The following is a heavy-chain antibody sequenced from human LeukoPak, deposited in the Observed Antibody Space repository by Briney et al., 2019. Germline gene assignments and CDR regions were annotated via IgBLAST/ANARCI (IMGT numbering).Heavy chain of an antibody. CDR1: GYTFTRYY. CDR3: ARDRVVTPQYYYHGMDV. V-gene: IGHV1-46*01. Sequence: ASVKVSCKASGYTFTRYYVHWVRQAPGQGLEWMAIINPSGGSTSYAQKFQGRVTMTRDTSASTVYMELSSLRSEDTAVYYCARDRVVTPQYYYHGMDVWGQGTTVTVSS. CDR2: INPSGGST. D-gene: IGHD4-23*01. J-gene: IGHJ6*02.